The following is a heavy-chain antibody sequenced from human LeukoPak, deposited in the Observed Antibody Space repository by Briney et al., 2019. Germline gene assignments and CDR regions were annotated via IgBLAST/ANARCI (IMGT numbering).Heavy chain of an antibody. V-gene: IGHV1-3*01. CDR1: GYTFISYA. CDR2: INAGNGNT. Sequence: GASVKVSCKASGYTFISYAMHWVRQAPGQRLEWMGWINAGNGNTKYSQKFQGRVTIARDTSASTAYMELSSLRSEDTAVYYCASDSVRGLNWFDPWGQGTLVTVSS. CDR3: ASDSVRGLNWFDP. D-gene: IGHD3-10*02. J-gene: IGHJ5*02.